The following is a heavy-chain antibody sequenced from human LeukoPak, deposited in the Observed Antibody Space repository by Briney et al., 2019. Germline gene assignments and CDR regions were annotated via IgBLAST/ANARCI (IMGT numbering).Heavy chain of an antibody. D-gene: IGHD3-16*02. J-gene: IGHJ4*02. V-gene: IGHV1-46*01. CDR2: INPSGGST. CDR3: ARDSSITLGGVIVLRYYFDY. Sequence: ASVKVSCKASGYTFTSYYMHWVRQAPGQGLEWMGIINPSGGSTSYAQKFQGRVTMTRDTSTSTVYMELSSLRSEDTAVYYCARDSSITLGGVIVLRYYFDYWGQGTLVTVSS. CDR1: GYTFTSYY.